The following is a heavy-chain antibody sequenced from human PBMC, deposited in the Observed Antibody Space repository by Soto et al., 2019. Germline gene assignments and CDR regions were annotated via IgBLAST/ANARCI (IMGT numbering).Heavy chain of an antibody. J-gene: IGHJ6*02. D-gene: IGHD2-21*02. CDR1: GYTFTNYG. Sequence: QVQLVQSGAEVKKPGASVKVSCKASGYTFTNYGISWVRQAPGQGLEWMGWISAYNGNINYAQKLQGRVTMTTGTVTITAYMELRSLRSDDRAMYYCASSYYGSTCYSNLPLDYYYYGRDVWGQWTTVTVSS. CDR3: ASSYYGSTCYSNLPLDYYYYGRDV. CDR2: ISAYNGNI. V-gene: IGHV1-18*01.